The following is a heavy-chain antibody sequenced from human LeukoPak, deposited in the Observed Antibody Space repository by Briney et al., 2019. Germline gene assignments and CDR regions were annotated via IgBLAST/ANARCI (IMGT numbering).Heavy chain of an antibody. CDR1: GGSISSHY. D-gene: IGHD2-15*01. V-gene: IGHV4-59*11. Sequence: SETLSLTCTVSGGSISSHYWSWIRQPPGKGLEWIGYIYYSGSTNYNPSLKSRVTIPVDTSKNQFSLKLSSVTAADTAVYYCARERVAATKYNWFDPWGQGTLVTVSS. CDR2: IYYSGST. CDR3: ARERVAATKYNWFDP. J-gene: IGHJ5*02.